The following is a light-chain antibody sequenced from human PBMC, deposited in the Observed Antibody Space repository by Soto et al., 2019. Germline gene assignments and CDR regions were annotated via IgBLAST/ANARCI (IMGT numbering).Light chain of an antibody. CDR2: AAS. V-gene: IGKV1-27*01. CDR3: QKYNSAPLFT. J-gene: IGKJ3*01. Sequence: DIQMTQSPSSLSASVGDRVTITCRASQGISNYLAWYQQKPGKVPKLLIYAASTLQSGVPSRFSGSGSGTDFTRTISSLQPEDVATYYCQKYNSAPLFTFGPGTKVDIK. CDR1: QGISNY.